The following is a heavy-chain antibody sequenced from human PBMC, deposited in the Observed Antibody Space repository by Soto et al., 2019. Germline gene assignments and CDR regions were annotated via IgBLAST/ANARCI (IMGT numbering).Heavy chain of an antibody. CDR3: ARGAGYSSCWYDY. CDR1: GFTVRSNF. J-gene: IGHJ4*02. V-gene: IGHV3-53*04. CDR2: IYSGGTA. Sequence: EVQLVESGGDLVQPGGSLRLSCAASGFTVRSNFMSWVRQAPGKGLEWVSVIYSGGTAYYADSVKGRFTISRHNSKNTLYLQMNSLRAEDTAVYYCARGAGYSSCWYDYWGQGTLVAVSS. D-gene: IGHD6-19*01.